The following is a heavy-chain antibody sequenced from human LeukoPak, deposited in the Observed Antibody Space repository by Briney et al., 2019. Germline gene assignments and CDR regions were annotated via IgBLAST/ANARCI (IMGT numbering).Heavy chain of an antibody. J-gene: IGHJ3*02. Sequence: SVKVSCKASGGTFSSYAISWVRQAPGQGLEWMGGIIPIFGTANYAQKFQGRVTITTDGSTSTAYMELSSLRSEDTAVYYCAFGVVTPDAFDIWGQGTMVTVSS. D-gene: IGHD3-3*01. V-gene: IGHV1-69*05. CDR3: AFGVVTPDAFDI. CDR2: IIPIFGTA. CDR1: GGTFSSYA.